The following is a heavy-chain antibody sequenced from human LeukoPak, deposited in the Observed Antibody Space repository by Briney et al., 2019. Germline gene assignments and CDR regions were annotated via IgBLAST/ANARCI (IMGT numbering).Heavy chain of an antibody. V-gene: IGHV3-7*01. Sequence: PGGSLRLSCAASGFTFSSYWMSWVRQAPGKGLEWVANIKQDGSEKYYVDSVKGRFTISRDNAKNTLYLQMNSLRAEDTAVYYCAKDVLPTYMDVWGKGTTVTISS. D-gene: IGHD2-15*01. CDR3: AKDVLPTYMDV. J-gene: IGHJ6*03. CDR2: IKQDGSEK. CDR1: GFTFSSYW.